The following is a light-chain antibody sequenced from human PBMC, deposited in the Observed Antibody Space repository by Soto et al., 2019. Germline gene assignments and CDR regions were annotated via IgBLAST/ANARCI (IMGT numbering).Light chain of an antibody. V-gene: IGKV1-39*01. CDR3: QQSYSLPPT. J-gene: IGKJ3*01. CDR1: QSISSY. CDR2: AAS. Sequence: DIQMTQSPSSLSASVGDRVTITCRASQSISSYLNWYQQKPGNAPKLLIFAASSLQSGVPSRFSGSGSGTDFTLTISSLQPEDFAIYYCQQSYSLPPTFGPGTKVDIK.